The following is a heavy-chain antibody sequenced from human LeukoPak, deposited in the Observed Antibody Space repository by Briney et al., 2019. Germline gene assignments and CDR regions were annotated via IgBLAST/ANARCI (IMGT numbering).Heavy chain of an antibody. Sequence: SETLSLTCTVSGGSISSSSYYWGWIRQPPGKGLEWIGSIYYSGSTYYNPSLKSRVTISVDTSKNQFSLKLRSVTAADTAVYYCARRRYLDYWGQGTLVTVSS. V-gene: IGHV4-39*07. CDR2: IYYSGST. D-gene: IGHD1-1*01. J-gene: IGHJ4*02. CDR3: ARRRYLDY. CDR1: GGSISSSSYY.